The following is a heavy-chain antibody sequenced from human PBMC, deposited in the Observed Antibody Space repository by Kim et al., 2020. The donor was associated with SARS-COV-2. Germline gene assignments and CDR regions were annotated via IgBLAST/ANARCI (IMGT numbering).Heavy chain of an antibody. Sequence: GGSLRLSCAASGFTFSSYWMSWVRQAPGKGLEGVANIKQDGSEKYYVDSVKGRFTISRDNAKNSLYLQMNSLRAEDTAVYYCARDYYDSSGYFVHYGMDVWGQGTTVTVSS. CDR3: ARDYYDSSGYFVHYGMDV. CDR2: IKQDGSEK. D-gene: IGHD3-22*01. J-gene: IGHJ6*02. CDR1: GFTFSSYW. V-gene: IGHV3-7*01.